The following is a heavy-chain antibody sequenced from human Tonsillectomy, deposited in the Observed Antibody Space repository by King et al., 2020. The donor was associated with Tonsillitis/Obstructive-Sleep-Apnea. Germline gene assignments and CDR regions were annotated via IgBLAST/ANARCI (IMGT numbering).Heavy chain of an antibody. V-gene: IGHV5-10-1*03. CDR2: IDPTDSYT. J-gene: IGHJ4*02. Sequence: QLVQSGAEVKKPGESLRISCKGSGYRFTSYWINWVRQMPGKGLEWMGRIDPTDSYTNYSPSFQGHVTISADKSISTAYVQWSSLKASDTAMYYCATAVYSDHDWSAYWGQGSLGTVSS. CDR1: GYRFTSYW. D-gene: IGHD5-12*01. CDR3: ATAVYSDHDWSAY.